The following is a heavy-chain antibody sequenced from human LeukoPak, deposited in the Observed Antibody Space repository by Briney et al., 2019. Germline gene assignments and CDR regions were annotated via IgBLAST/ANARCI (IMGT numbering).Heavy chain of an antibody. Sequence: PGGSLRLSCAASGFTFSSYGMHWVRQAPGKGLEWVAVIWYDGSNKYYADSVKGRFTISRDNSKNTLYLQMNSLRAEDTAVYYCAKTYYDFWSGYKKYYYYYGMDVWGQGTTVTVSS. V-gene: IGHV3-33*06. CDR1: GFTFSSYG. CDR3: AKTYYDFWSGYKKYYYYYGMDV. D-gene: IGHD3-3*01. CDR2: IWYDGSNK. J-gene: IGHJ6*02.